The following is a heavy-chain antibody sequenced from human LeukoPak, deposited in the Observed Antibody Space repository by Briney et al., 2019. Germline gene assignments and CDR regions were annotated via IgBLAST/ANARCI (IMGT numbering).Heavy chain of an antibody. Sequence: GASVKVSCKASGYTFTSYDINWVRQATGQGLEWMGWMNPNSGNTAYAQKFQGRVTITRNTSISTAYMELSSLRSEDTAVYYCARVGDIVVDHDAFDIWGQGTMATVSS. CDR1: GYTFTSYD. J-gene: IGHJ3*02. D-gene: IGHD2-2*01. V-gene: IGHV1-8*01. CDR2: MNPNSGNT. CDR3: ARVGDIVVDHDAFDI.